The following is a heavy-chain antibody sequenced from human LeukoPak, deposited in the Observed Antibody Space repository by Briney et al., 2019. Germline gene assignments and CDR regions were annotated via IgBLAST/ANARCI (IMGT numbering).Heavy chain of an antibody. V-gene: IGHV4-61*02. Sequence: PSETLSLTCTVSGGSISSGSYYWSWIRQPAGKGLEWIGRIYTSGSTNYNPSLKSRVTISVDTSKNQFSLKLSSVTAADTAVYYCARDHPTTVTTLGWFDPWGQGTLVTVSS. CDR1: GGSISSGSYY. D-gene: IGHD4-11*01. J-gene: IGHJ5*02. CDR3: ARDHPTTVTTLGWFDP. CDR2: IYTSGST.